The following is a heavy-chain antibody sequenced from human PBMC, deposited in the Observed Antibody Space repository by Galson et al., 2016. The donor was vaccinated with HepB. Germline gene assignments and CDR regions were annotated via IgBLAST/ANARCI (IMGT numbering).Heavy chain of an antibody. V-gene: IGHV3-53*01. D-gene: IGHD3-10*01. J-gene: IGHJ6*02. CDR2: LYSGGNT. CDR3: ARSANHYGSGTYYNSWYYYYDMDV. CDR1: GFAVSSNY. Sequence: SLRLSCAASGFAVSSNYMTWVRQAPGKGLEWVSVLYSGGNTNYADSVKGRITIPRDNSKNVLYLQMNSLRAEDTAVYYCARSANHYGSGTYYNSWYYYYDMDVWGQGTTVTVSS.